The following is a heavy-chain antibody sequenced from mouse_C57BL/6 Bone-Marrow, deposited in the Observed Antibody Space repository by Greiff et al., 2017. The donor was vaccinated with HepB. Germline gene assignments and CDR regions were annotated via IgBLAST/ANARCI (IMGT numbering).Heavy chain of an antibody. D-gene: IGHD1-1*01. CDR1: GYTFTSYW. Sequence: QVQLKQPGAELVKPGASVKLSCKASGYTFTSYWMHWVKQRPGQGLEWIGMIHPNSGSTNYNEKFKSKATLTVDKSSSTAYMQLSSLTSEDSAVYYCARGRVNYGSSSIDYWGQGTTLTVSS. V-gene: IGHV1-64*01. CDR3: ARGRVNYGSSSIDY. CDR2: IHPNSGST. J-gene: IGHJ2*01.